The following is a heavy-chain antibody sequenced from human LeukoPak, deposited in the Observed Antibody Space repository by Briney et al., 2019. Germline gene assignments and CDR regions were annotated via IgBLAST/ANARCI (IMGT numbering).Heavy chain of an antibody. CDR1: GFTFSSYG. J-gene: IGHJ4*02. Sequence: PGRSLRLSCAASGFTFSSYGMHRVRQAPGKGLEWVAVISYDGSNKYYADSVKGRFTISRDNSKNTLYLQMNSLRAEDTAVYYCAKDHRVRYDILTGHGYWGQGTLVTVSS. CDR2: ISYDGSNK. D-gene: IGHD3-9*01. V-gene: IGHV3-30*18. CDR3: AKDHRVRYDILTGHGY.